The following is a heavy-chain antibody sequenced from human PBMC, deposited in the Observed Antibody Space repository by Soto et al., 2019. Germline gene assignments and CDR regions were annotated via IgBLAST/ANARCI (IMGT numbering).Heavy chain of an antibody. CDR1: GGSISSGGHD. V-gene: IGHV4-31*03. CDR3: ARETTYYGMAV. J-gene: IGHJ6*04. Sequence: QVQLQESGPGLVKPSQTLSLTCTVSGGSISSGGHDWSWIRQHPGKGLEWIGYIYYRGSTYYNPSLKSRGNISVDTSKNQFSLNLNSVTAADTAVYYCARETTYYGMAVWGNVTTVTVSS. CDR2: IYYRGST. D-gene: IGHD4-17*01.